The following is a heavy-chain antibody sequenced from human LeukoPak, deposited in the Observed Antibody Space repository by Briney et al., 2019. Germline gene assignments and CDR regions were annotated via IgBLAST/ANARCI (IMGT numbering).Heavy chain of an antibody. CDR2: IWYDGSNK. J-gene: IGHJ1*01. V-gene: IGHV3-33*06. CDR3: AKVGATSGY. CDR1: GFTFSSYG. Sequence: GGSLRLSCAASGFTFSSYGMHWVRQAPGKGLEWGAVIWYDGSNKYYADSVKGRFTISRDNSKNTLYLQMNSLRAEETAVYYGAKVGATSGYWGQGPLVTVSS. D-gene: IGHD1-26*01.